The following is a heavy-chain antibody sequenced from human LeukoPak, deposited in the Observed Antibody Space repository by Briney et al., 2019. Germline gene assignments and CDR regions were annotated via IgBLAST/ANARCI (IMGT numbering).Heavy chain of an antibody. CDR1: GFTFSSYA. J-gene: IGHJ4*02. V-gene: IGHV3-23*01. CDR2: ISGSGGST. Sequence: GGSLRLSCAASGFTFSSYAMSWVRQAPGKGLEWVSAISGSGGSTYYADSVKGRFTISRDNSKNTLYLQMNRLRAEDTAVYYCAKAPTIYSYGPYYFDYWGQGTLVTVSS. CDR3: AKAPTIYSYGPYYFDY. D-gene: IGHD5-18*01.